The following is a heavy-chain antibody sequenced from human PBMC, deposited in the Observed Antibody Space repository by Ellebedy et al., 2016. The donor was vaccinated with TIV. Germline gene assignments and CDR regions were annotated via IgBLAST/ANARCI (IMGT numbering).Heavy chain of an antibody. CDR1: GFTFSSYS. D-gene: IGHD3-22*01. CDR2: ISSSGRYI. Sequence: PGGSLRLSCAASGFTFSSYSMNWVRQAPGKGLEWVASISSSGRYIYYADSVKGRFTIARDNAKNSLYLQMNSLRAEDTAVYYCARDLDDSSGYYYPMIDYWGQGTLVTVSS. CDR3: ARDLDDSSGYYYPMIDY. J-gene: IGHJ4*02. V-gene: IGHV3-21*01.